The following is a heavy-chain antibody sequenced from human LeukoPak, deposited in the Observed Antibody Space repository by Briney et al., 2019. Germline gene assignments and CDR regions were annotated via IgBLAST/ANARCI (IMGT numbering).Heavy chain of an antibody. V-gene: IGHV3-23*01. CDR2: ISGSCGNT. D-gene: IGHD3-10*01. CDR3: AKDFYASGSSLSALNY. CDR1: GFTFSNYP. J-gene: IGHJ4*02. Sequence: TGGSLRLSCAASGFTFSNYPMHWVRQAPGNGLEWVSGISGSCGNTYYADSVKGRFTISRDNSRDTLSLQMNSLRAEDTALYYCAKDFYASGSSLSALNYYGQGTLVTVSS.